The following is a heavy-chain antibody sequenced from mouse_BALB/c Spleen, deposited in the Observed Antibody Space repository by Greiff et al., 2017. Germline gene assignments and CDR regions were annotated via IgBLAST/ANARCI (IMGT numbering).Heavy chain of an antibody. J-gene: IGHJ3*01. CDR2: ISSGGSYT. CDR3: ASSYGNYAWFAY. V-gene: IGHV5-9-4*01. CDR1: GFTFSSYA. Sequence: EVMLVESGGGLVKPGGSLKLSCAASGFTFSSYAMSWVRQSPEKRLEWVAEISSGGSYTYYPDTVTGRFTISRDNAKNTLYLEMSSLRSEDTAMYYCASSYGNYAWFAYWGQGTLVTVSA. D-gene: IGHD2-10*02.